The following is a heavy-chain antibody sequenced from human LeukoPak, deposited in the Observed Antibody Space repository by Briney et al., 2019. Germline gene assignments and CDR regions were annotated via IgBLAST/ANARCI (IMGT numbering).Heavy chain of an antibody. D-gene: IGHD1-26*01. J-gene: IGHJ4*02. V-gene: IGHV1-18*01. CDR1: GYTFTSYG. Sequence: ASVKVSCKASGYTFTSYGISWVRQAPGQGLEWMGWISAYNGNTNYAQKLQVRVTMTTDTSTSTAYMELRSLRSDDTAVYYCARDLSVGAAALYYFDYWGQGTLVTVSS. CDR3: ARDLSVGAAALYYFDY. CDR2: ISAYNGNT.